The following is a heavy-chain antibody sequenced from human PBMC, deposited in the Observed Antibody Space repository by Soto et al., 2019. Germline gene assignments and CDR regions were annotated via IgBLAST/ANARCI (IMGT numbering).Heavy chain of an antibody. Sequence: VQLLESGGGLIQPGGSLRLSCAASGFTFSYGIHWLRQAPGKGLEWVAYISYDSSNKFYGDSVKGRFTISRDNSKNTRFLQMNIRRAEDTAVYYCAKLVIGYCSGNTCDDYWGQGTLVAVSS. CDR3: AKLVIGYCSGNTCDDY. CDR2: ISYDSSNK. J-gene: IGHJ4*02. V-gene: IGHV3-30*18. CDR1: GFTFSYG. D-gene: IGHD2-15*01.